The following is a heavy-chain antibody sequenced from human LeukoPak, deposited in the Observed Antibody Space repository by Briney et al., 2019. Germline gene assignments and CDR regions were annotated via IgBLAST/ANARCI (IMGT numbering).Heavy chain of an antibody. V-gene: IGHV3-7*01. Sequence: PGGSLRLSCAASGFIFSPYWVTWVGQAPGMGLEWVANMKEDGGEKFYVDSVRGRFTIPRDNAKNSVYLQMNSLRVEDTGVYYCARVRTEWYIDLWGRGTLVTVST. CDR1: GFIFSPYW. D-gene: IGHD2-8*02. CDR2: MKEDGGEK. CDR3: ARVRTEWYIDL. J-gene: IGHJ2*01.